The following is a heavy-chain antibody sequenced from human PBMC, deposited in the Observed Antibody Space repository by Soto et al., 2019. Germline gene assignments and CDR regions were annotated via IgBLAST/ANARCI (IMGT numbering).Heavy chain of an antibody. D-gene: IGHD3-10*01. J-gene: IGHJ4*02. CDR2: IKSKTDGGTT. Sequence: GGSLRLSCAASGFTFSNAWMNWVRQAPGKGLEWVGRIKSKTDGGTTDYAAPVKGRFTISRDDSKNTLYLQMNSLKTEDTAVYYCTTDQYYYGSGTKSAADYWGQGTLVTVSS. V-gene: IGHV3-15*07. CDR1: GFTFSNAW. CDR3: TTDQYYYGSGTKSAADY.